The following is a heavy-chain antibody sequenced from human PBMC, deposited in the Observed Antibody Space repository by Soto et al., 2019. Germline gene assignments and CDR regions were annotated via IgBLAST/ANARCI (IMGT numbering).Heavy chain of an antibody. CDR1: GESVGRGTNY. CDR3: ARDRRGRADGFIYYYGMEV. D-gene: IGHD4-17*01. V-gene: IGHV4-61*01. Sequence: QVHLQESGPGLVKPSGTLSLICSVSGESVGRGTNYWSWVRQAPGRGLEWIGYIFDAATTNYSPSVGGRVSISLDAAKNQVSLKLTSVTAADTAIYYCARDRRGRADGFIYYYGMEVWGQGTSGTVSS. J-gene: IGHJ6*02. CDR2: IFDAATT.